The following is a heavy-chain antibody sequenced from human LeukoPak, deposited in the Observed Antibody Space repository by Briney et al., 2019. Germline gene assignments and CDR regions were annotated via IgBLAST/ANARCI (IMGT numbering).Heavy chain of an antibody. CDR2: INHSGST. J-gene: IGHJ4*02. V-gene: IGHV4-34*01. D-gene: IGHD3-10*01. CDR1: GGSFSGYY. CDR3: ARWFREPPSNFDY. Sequence: PSETLSLTCAVYGGSFSGYYWSWIRQPPGKGLEWVGEINHSGSTNYNPSLKSRVTISVDTSKNQFSLKLSSVTAADTAVYYCARWFREPPSNFDYWGQGTLVTVSS.